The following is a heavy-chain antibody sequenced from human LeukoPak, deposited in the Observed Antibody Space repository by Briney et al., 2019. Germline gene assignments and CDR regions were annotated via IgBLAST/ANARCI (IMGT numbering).Heavy chain of an antibody. CDR2: FDPEDGET. Sequence: ASVKVSCKVSGYTLTELSMHWVRQAPGKGLEWMGGFDPEDGETIYAQKFQGRVTMTEDTSTDTAYMELSSLRSEDTAVYYCARGGEYSSSSSFDPWGQGTLVTVSS. D-gene: IGHD6-6*01. V-gene: IGHV1-24*01. CDR1: GYTLTELS. CDR3: ARGGEYSSSSSFDP. J-gene: IGHJ5*02.